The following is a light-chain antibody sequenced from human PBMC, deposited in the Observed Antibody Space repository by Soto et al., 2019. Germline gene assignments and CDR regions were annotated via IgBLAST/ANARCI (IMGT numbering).Light chain of an antibody. CDR3: QQYGGSPIT. CDR1: QSVNGR. J-gene: IGKJ5*01. V-gene: IGKV3-20*01. Sequence: EIALTQSPATLSLSPGERGTLFCRASQSVNGRLAWYKQKPGQAPTLLIYGVSNRVSGVPYRFSGSGSGTDFTLIINRVQPEDFALYYCQQYGGSPITFGQGTRLEIK. CDR2: GVS.